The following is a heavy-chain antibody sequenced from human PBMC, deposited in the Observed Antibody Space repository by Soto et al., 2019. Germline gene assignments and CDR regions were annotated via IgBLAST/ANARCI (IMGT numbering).Heavy chain of an antibody. D-gene: IGHD3-22*01. CDR3: ATAENYHDSSGYIS. CDR1: GGTFSRYA. Sequence: QVQLVQSGTEVKKPGSSVKVSCKASGGTFSRYAVSWVRQAPGQGLEWMGGIIGMFGTPNYAQKFQGRITIKADELASTADIELSSLRSEDTAIYYCATAENYHDSSGYISWGQGTLVTVSS. J-gene: IGHJ4*02. CDR2: IIGMFGTP. V-gene: IGHV1-69*01.